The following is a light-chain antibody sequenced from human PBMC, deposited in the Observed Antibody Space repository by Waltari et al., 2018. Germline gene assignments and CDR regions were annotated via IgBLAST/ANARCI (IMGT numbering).Light chain of an antibody. CDR2: AAS. Sequence: DIQMTQSPSSLSASVGDRVTITCRASQSISSYLNWYQQKPGKAPKLLIYAASGLQSGVPSRFSGSGSGTDFTLTISSLQPEDFATYYCQQSYSTFLWTFGQGTKVEIK. CDR3: QQSYSTFLWT. J-gene: IGKJ1*01. V-gene: IGKV1-39*01. CDR1: QSISSY.